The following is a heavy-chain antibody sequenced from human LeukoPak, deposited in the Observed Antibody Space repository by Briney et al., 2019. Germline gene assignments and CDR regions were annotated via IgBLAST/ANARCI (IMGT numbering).Heavy chain of an antibody. CDR3: ARVPGRGYGYGPDAFDI. Sequence: SVKVSCKASGGTFSSYAISWVRQAPGQGLEWMGGIIPIFGTANYAQKFQGRVTITTDESTSTAYMELSSLRSEDTAVHYCARVPGRGYGYGPDAFDIWGQGTMVTVSS. CDR2: IIPIFGTA. V-gene: IGHV1-69*05. D-gene: IGHD5-18*01. CDR1: GGTFSSYA. J-gene: IGHJ3*02.